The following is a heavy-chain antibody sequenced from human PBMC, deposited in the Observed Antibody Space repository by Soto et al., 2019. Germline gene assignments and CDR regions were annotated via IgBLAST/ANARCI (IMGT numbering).Heavy chain of an antibody. V-gene: IGHV3-53*01. D-gene: IGHD1-1*01. CDR3: ATWHEREHAYDV. CDR1: GFTISGKKY. J-gene: IGHJ3*01. Sequence: DVQLVESGGGLIQPGASLRLSCAAFGFTISGKKYVAWVRQAPGKGLEWVSALYDLDGSFYAASVKGRFTTSSDSSKTTVYLQINDLRPDDTAVYYCATWHEREHAYDVWGQGTTVTVSS. CDR2: LYDLDGS.